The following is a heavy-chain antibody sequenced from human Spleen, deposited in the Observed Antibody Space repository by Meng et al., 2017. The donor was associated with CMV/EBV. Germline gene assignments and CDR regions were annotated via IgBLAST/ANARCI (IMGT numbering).Heavy chain of an antibody. CDR2: IRYDGSNK. CDR3: EFRYDRSGDYY. CDR1: GFTFSSYG. J-gene: IGHJ4*02. Sequence: GESLKISCAASGFTFSSYGMHWVRQAPGKGLEWVAFIRYDGSNKYYADSVKGRFTISRGNAENTVFLQMSSLRVEGTAVYYCEFRYDRSGDYYWGQGTLVTVSS. V-gene: IGHV3-30*02. D-gene: IGHD3-22*01.